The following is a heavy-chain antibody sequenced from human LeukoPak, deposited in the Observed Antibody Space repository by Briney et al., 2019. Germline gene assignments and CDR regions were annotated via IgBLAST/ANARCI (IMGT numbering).Heavy chain of an antibody. CDR2: IYHSGST. CDR3: ARGAVAGLNWFDP. Sequence: SETLSLTCTVSGGSISSSSYYWGWIRQPPGKGLEWIGSIYHSGSTYYNPSLKSRVTISVDTSKNQFSLKLSSVTAADTAVYYCARGAVAGLNWFDPWGQGTLVAVSS. V-gene: IGHV4-39*07. CDR1: GGSISSSSYY. J-gene: IGHJ5*02. D-gene: IGHD6-19*01.